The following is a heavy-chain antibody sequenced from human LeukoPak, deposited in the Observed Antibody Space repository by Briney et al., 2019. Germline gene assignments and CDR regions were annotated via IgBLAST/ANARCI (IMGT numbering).Heavy chain of an antibody. Sequence: GASVKVSCKASGYTFTDYGLSWVRQAPGQGLEWMGWISGYNGNTKYVQKLQGRVTMTRDTSTTTAYMELRSLRSEDTAVYYCARGPGAVAGYYYYYYMDVWGKGTTVTVSS. V-gene: IGHV1-18*01. CDR3: ARGPGAVAGYYYYYYMDV. CDR2: ISGYNGNT. D-gene: IGHD6-19*01. J-gene: IGHJ6*03. CDR1: GYTFTDYG.